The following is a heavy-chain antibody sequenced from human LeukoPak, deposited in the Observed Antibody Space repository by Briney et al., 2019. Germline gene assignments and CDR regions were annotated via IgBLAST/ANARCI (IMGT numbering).Heavy chain of an antibody. CDR1: GFTFSSYA. D-gene: IGHD2-15*01. CDR2: ISGSGGST. J-gene: IGHJ4*02. CDR3: ANGGYCSGGSCYLFDY. V-gene: IGHV3-23*01. Sequence: GGSLRLSCAASGFTFSSYAMKWVRQAPGKGLEWVSAISGSGGSTYYADSVKGRFTISRDNSKNTLYLQMNSLRAEDTAVYYCANGGYCSGGSCYLFDYWGQGTLVTVSS.